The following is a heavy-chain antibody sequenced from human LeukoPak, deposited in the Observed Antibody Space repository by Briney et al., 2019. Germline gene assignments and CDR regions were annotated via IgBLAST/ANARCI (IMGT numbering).Heavy chain of an antibody. J-gene: IGHJ3*02. D-gene: IGHD6-6*01. Sequence: GGSLRLSCAASGFTFSGCAMSWVRQAPGKGLEWVSGISWNSGSIGYADSVKGRFTISRDNAKNSLYLQMNSLRAEDMALYYCAKDKHSSSPAGAFDIWGQGTMVTVSS. CDR1: GFTFSGCA. CDR3: AKDKHSSSPAGAFDI. CDR2: ISWNSGSI. V-gene: IGHV3-9*03.